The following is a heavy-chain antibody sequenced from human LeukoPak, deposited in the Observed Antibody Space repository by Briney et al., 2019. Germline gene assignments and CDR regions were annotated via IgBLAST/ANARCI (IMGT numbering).Heavy chain of an antibody. Sequence: ASVKVSCEASGYTFTGYFIHWLRQAPGQGLEWMGWIDPPSGATNSAQKFQDRVTMTRDRSLATAYLEVRGLRSDDTAVYYCARIGFSTGFYLDFWGQGTLVPVSS. CDR2: IDPPSGAT. V-gene: IGHV1-2*02. CDR3: ARIGFSTGFYLDF. CDR1: GYTFTGYF. D-gene: IGHD6-19*01. J-gene: IGHJ4*02.